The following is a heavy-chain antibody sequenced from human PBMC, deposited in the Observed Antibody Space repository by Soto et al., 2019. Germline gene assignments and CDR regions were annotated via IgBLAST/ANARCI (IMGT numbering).Heavy chain of an antibody. Sequence: VASVKDSCKASGCTYSSYAISWVRQAPGQGLEWMGGIIPIFGTANYAQKFQGRVTITADESTSTAYMELSSLRSEDTAVYYCARSGEFYCSRVSCYFDYWCQGPRAPVSS. D-gene: IGHD2-15*01. CDR1: GCTYSSYA. V-gene: IGHV1-69*13. CDR2: IIPIFGTA. CDR3: ARSGEFYCSRVSCYFDY. J-gene: IGHJ4*02.